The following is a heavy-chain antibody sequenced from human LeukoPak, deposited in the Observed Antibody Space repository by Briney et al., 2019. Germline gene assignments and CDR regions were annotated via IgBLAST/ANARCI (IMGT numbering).Heavy chain of an antibody. CDR2: IIPIFGTA. D-gene: IGHD6-19*01. CDR1: GGTFSSYA. Sequence: SVKVSCKASGGTFSSYAISWVRQAPGQGLEWMGGIIPIFGTANYAQKFQGRVTITADESTSTAYMELSSLRSEDTAVYYCARDPHSSGWANNWFDPWGQGTLVTVSS. J-gene: IGHJ5*02. CDR3: ARDPHSSGWANNWFDP. V-gene: IGHV1-69*13.